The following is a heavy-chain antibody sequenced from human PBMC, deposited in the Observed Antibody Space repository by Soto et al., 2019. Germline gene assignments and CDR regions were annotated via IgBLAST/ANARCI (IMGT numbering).Heavy chain of an antibody. CDR1: GFTFSSYW. D-gene: IGHD2-15*01. Sequence: EVQLVESGGGLVQPGGSLRLSCAASGFTFSSYWMHWVRQAPGKGLVWVARIHDDGSITNYADSVKGRFTISRDNAKNTLYLQMNSLKTDDTAVYYCSRVDPSAKSPDYWGQGTLVTVSS. CDR3: SRVDPSAKSPDY. J-gene: IGHJ4*02. CDR2: IHDDGSIT. V-gene: IGHV3-74*01.